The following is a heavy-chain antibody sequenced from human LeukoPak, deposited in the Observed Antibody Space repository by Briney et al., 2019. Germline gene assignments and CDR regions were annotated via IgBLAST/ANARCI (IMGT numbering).Heavy chain of an antibody. CDR3: ASYKYQLRDMDV. CDR2: IYYSGST. CDR1: GGSISSSSYY. J-gene: IGHJ6*02. Sequence: SETLSLTCTVSGGSISSSSYYWGWIRQPPGKGLEWIGSIYYSGSTYYNPSLKSRVTISVDTSKNQFSLKLSSVTAADTAAYYCASYKYQLRDMDVWGQGTTVTVSS. V-gene: IGHV4-39*01. D-gene: IGHD2-2*01.